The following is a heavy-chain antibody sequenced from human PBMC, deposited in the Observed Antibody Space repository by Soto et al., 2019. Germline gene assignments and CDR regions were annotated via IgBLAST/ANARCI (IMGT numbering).Heavy chain of an antibody. V-gene: IGHV3-11*01. J-gene: IGHJ5*02. D-gene: IGHD3-3*01. CDR1: GFTFSDCS. CDR2: ISSSGSTI. Sequence: PGGSLRLSCAASGFTFSDCSMSWIRQAPGKGLEWVSYISSSGSTIYYADSVKGRFTISRDNAKNSLYLQMNSLRAEDTAVYYCAREKMRWSGYYAGWFDPWGQGTLVTVSS. CDR3: AREKMRWSGYYAGWFDP.